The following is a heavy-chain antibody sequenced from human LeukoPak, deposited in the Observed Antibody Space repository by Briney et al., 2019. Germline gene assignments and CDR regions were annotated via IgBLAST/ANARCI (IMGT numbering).Heavy chain of an antibody. Sequence: SETLSLTCAVCGGSFSGYYWSWIRQPPGKGLEWIGEINHSGSTNYNPSLKSRVTISVDTSKNQFSLKLSSVTAADTAVYYCASKEGYDSSGYYTDYWGQGTLVTVSS. D-gene: IGHD3-22*01. CDR1: GGSFSGYY. CDR2: INHSGST. J-gene: IGHJ4*02. V-gene: IGHV4-34*01. CDR3: ASKEGYDSSGYYTDY.